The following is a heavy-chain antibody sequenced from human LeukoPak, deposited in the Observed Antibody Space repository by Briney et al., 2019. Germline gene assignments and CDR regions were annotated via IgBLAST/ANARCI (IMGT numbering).Heavy chain of an antibody. J-gene: IGHJ4*02. CDR2: IRFDGSNK. D-gene: IGHD6-13*01. V-gene: IGHV3-30*02. Sequence: GGSLRLSCAASRFTFSNYGMHWVRQAPGKGLEWVAFIRFDGSNKNYADSVKGRFTISRDNSKNTLYLQINSLRAEDTAVYYCAKKGSSSWYHFDYWGQGTLVTVSS. CDR1: RFTFSNYG. CDR3: AKKGSSSWYHFDY.